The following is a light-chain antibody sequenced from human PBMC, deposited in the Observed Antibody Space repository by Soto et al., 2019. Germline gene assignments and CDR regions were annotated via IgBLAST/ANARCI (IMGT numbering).Light chain of an antibody. Sequence: PGGRATLSCRAIQSVRSSLAWYQQKPGQAPRLLIYDTSNRATGIPARFSGSGSGADFTLTISSLEPEDFAVYYCQQRRDWPPLTFGQGTKVEV. V-gene: IGKV3-11*01. CDR2: DTS. J-gene: IGKJ1*01. CDR3: QQRRDWPPLT. CDR1: QSVRSS.